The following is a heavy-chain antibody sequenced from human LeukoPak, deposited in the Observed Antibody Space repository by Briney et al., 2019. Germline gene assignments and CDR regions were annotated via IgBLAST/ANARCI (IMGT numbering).Heavy chain of an antibody. V-gene: IGHV1-24*01. Sequence: GESLKISCKGSGYSFTSYWIGWVRQMPGKGLEWMGSFNSDDDGTMYAQEFQDRLTVTVATSADTAYMELRSLTSEDTAVYYCAIGGNYDPLDSWGQGTLVTVSS. D-gene: IGHD1-7*01. CDR3: AIGGNYDPLDS. CDR2: FNSDDDGT. J-gene: IGHJ4*02. CDR1: GYSFTSYW.